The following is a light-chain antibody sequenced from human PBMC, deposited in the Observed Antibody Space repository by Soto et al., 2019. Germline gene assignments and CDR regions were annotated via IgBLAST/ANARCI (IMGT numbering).Light chain of an antibody. Sequence: DIQMTQSPSSLSASVGDRVTITCRASHTFSSFLNWYQQKRGKPPTLLIYGAFNLRSGVPSRFAGSGGGAEFRLTISSRQPGDFATYYCQQTYSPPFTFGQGTSLELK. CDR3: QQTYSPPFT. J-gene: IGKJ2*01. V-gene: IGKV1-39*01. CDR1: HTFSSF. CDR2: GAF.